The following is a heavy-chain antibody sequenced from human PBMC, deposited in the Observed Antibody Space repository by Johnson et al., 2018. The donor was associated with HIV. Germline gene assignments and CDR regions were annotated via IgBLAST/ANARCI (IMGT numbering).Heavy chain of an antibody. CDR2: INWNGGST. J-gene: IGHJ3*02. D-gene: IGHD2-8*01. CDR1: GFTFDDYG. V-gene: IGHV3-20*04. Sequence: VQLVESGGGVVRPGGSLRLSCAASGFTFDDYGMSWVRQAPGKGLEWVSGINWNGGSTGYADSVKGRFPISRDNAKTSLYLQMNSLRAEDTALSYCARDRREDGYCTNGVCYLRPGAFDIWGQGTMVTVSS. CDR3: ARDRREDGYCTNGVCYLRPGAFDI.